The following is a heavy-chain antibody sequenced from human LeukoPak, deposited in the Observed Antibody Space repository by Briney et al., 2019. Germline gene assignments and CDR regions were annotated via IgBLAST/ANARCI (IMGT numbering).Heavy chain of an antibody. CDR3: ARAWFLEWLFYYYGMDV. J-gene: IGHJ6*02. Sequence: GGSLRLSCAASGFSFSTYWMTWVRQAPGKGLEWVAVISYDGSNKYYADSVKGRFTISRDNSKNTLYLQMNSLRAEDTAVYYCARAWFLEWLFYYYGMDVWGQGTTVTVSS. CDR2: ISYDGSNK. CDR1: GFSFSTYW. D-gene: IGHD3-3*01. V-gene: IGHV3-30*03.